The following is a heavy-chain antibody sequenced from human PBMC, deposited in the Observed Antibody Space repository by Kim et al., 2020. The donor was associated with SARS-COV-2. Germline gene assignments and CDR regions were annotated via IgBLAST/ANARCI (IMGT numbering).Heavy chain of an antibody. CDR2: ST. J-gene: IGHJ3*02. V-gene: IGHV4-39*01. CDR3: ARHAPHAFDI. Sequence: STYYNPSLKSRVTISVDTSKINFSLKLSSVTAADTAVYYCARHAPHAFDIWGQGTMVTVSS.